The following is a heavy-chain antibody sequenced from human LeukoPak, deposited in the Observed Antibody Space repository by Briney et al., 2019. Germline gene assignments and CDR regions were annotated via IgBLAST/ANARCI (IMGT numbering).Heavy chain of an antibody. CDR3: ARVEHGGNTEAIDY. V-gene: IGHV4-30-2*01. CDR2: IYHSGST. Sequence: SETLSLTCTVSGGSIRSSYYYWGWIRQPPGKGLEWIGYIYHSGSTYYNPSLKSRVTISVDRSKNQFSLKLSSVTAADTAVYYCARVEHGGNTEAIDYWGQGTLVTVSS. CDR1: GGSIRSSYYY. D-gene: IGHD4-23*01. J-gene: IGHJ4*02.